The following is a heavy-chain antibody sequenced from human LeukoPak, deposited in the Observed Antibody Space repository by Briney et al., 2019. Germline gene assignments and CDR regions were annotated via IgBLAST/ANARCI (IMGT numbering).Heavy chain of an antibody. CDR1: GFSLEMYN. Sequence: PGGSLRLSCSASGFSLEMYNMNWVRQAPGKGLQWISYISTSSRSKYYADSVKGRFTVSRDNAEASLYLQMDSLRDDDTAVYYCARDTSVVPAAIRDYGMDVWGQGTTVTVSS. V-gene: IGHV3-48*02. CDR2: ISTSSRSK. D-gene: IGHD2-2*02. J-gene: IGHJ6*02. CDR3: ARDTSVVPAAIRDYGMDV.